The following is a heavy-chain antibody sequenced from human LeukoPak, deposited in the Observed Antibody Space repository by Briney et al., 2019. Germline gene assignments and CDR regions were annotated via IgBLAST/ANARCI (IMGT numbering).Heavy chain of an antibody. CDR3: ARDRWFGELLPNWFDP. D-gene: IGHD3-10*01. J-gene: IGHJ5*02. Sequence: GASVKVSCKASGGTFSSYAMIWVRQAPGQGLEWMGRIIPILGIANYAQKFQGRVTITADKSTSTAYMELSSLRSEDTAVYYCARDRWFGELLPNWFDPWGQGTLVTVSS. CDR2: IIPILGIA. V-gene: IGHV1-69*04. CDR1: GGTFSSYA.